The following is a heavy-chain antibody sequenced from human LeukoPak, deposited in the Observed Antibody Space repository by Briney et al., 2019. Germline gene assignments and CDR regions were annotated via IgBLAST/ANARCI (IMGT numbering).Heavy chain of an antibody. Sequence: GESLRLSCAASGFAVSSNYMSWVRQAPGKGLEWVSVIYSGGSTYYADSVKGRFTISRDNSKNTLYLQMNSLRAVDTAVYYCARESYNSGIDYWGQGTLVTVSS. J-gene: IGHJ4*02. CDR3: ARESYNSGIDY. V-gene: IGHV3-53*01. CDR2: IYSGGST. D-gene: IGHD6-19*01. CDR1: GFAVSSNY.